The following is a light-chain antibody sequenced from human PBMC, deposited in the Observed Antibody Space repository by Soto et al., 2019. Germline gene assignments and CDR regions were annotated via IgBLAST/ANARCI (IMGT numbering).Light chain of an antibody. CDR2: EDN. V-gene: IGLV6-57*03. J-gene: IGLJ2*01. Sequence: FMLTQPHSVSGSPGKTVTISCTRSSGSIASDYVQWYQQRPGSVPTTVIFEDNQRPSGVPDRFSGSIDSSSNSASLTISGLKTEDEADYYCQSYDSSNPWVAFGGGTKLTVL. CDR3: QSYDSSNPWVA. CDR1: SGSIASDY.